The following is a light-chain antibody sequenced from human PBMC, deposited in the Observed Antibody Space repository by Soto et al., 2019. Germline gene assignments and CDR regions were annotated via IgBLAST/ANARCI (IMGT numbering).Light chain of an antibody. J-gene: IGKJ1*01. CDR1: QGISSY. CDR2: AAS. V-gene: IGKV1-9*01. CDR3: QQYYSYPRT. Sequence: DIQLIQSPSFLSASVGDRVTITCRASQGISSYLAWYQQEPGKAPKLLIYAASTLQSGVPSRFSGSGSGTDFTLTISCLQSEDLATYYCQQYYSYPRTFGQGTKVDIK.